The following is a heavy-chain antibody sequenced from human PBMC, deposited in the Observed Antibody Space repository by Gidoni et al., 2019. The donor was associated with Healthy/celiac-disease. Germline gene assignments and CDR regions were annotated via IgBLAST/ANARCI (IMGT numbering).Heavy chain of an antibody. J-gene: IGHJ4*02. CDR2: ICGSGGST. D-gene: IGHD6-13*01. CDR3: AKDFRSAAGHSGFDY. V-gene: IGHV3-23*01. CDR1: GFTFSSYA. Sequence: EVQLLESGGGLVQPGGSLRLACAAAGFTFSSYAMSWVRQAPGKGLDWVSAICGSGGSTYYADSLKGRFTISRDNSKNTLYLQMNSLRAEDTAVYYCAKDFRSAAGHSGFDYWGQGTLVTVSS.